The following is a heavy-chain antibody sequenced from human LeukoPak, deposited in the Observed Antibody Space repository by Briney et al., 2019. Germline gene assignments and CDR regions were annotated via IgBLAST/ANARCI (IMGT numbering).Heavy chain of an antibody. J-gene: IGHJ6*02. CDR2: ISSSSSYI. CDR3: ARDYTDFWTSLTYYYYGMDV. CDR1: GFTFSSYS. Sequence: GSLRLSCAASGFTFSSYSMNWVRQAPGKGLEWVSSISSSSSYIYYADSVRGRFTISRDNAKNSLYLQMNSLRAEGTAVYYCARDYTDFWTSLTYYYYGMDVWGQGTTVTVSS. D-gene: IGHD3-3*01. V-gene: IGHV3-21*01.